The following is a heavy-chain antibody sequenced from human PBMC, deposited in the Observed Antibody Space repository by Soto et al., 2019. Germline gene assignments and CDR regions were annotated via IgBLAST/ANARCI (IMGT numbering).Heavy chain of an antibody. J-gene: IGHJ4*02. CDR2: IYYSGST. Sequence: QLQLQESGPGLVKPSETLSLTCTVSGGSISSSSYYWDWIRQPPGKGLQWIGNIYYSGSTYYNPSXTXRXXISVDTRQNPLPLKLSSLPGADQAVSYWVLPRGSGWTNFDYWGQGTLVTVSS. V-gene: IGHV4-39*01. D-gene: IGHD6-19*01. CDR3: VLPRGSGWTNFDY. CDR1: GGSISSSSYY.